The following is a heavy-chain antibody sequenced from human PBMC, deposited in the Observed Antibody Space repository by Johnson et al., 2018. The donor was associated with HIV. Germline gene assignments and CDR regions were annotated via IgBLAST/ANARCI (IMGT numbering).Heavy chain of an antibody. J-gene: IGHJ3*02. Sequence: VKLVESGGGVVQPGGSLRLSCAASGFTFSSYAMSWVRQAPGKGLEYVSAISSNGGSTYYANSVKGRFTISRDNSKNTLYLQMGSLRAEDMAVYYCARGGASGAFDIWGQGTMVTVSS. CDR3: ARGGASGAFDI. CDR1: GFTFSSYA. V-gene: IGHV3-64*01. D-gene: IGHD1-26*01. CDR2: ISSNGGST.